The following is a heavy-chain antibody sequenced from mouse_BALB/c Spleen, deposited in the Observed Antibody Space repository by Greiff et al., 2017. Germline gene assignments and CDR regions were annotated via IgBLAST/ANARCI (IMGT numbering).Heavy chain of an antibody. Sequence: DVMLVESGGGLVKPGGSLKLSCAASGFAFSSYDMSWVRQTPEKRLEWVAYISSGGGSTYYPDTVKGRFTISRDNAKNTLYLQMSSLKSEDTAMYYCARQVDGYRAWFAYWGQGTLVTVSA. V-gene: IGHV5-12-1*01. CDR1: GFAFSSYD. J-gene: IGHJ3*01. CDR2: ISSGGGST. D-gene: IGHD2-3*01. CDR3: ARQVDGYRAWFAY.